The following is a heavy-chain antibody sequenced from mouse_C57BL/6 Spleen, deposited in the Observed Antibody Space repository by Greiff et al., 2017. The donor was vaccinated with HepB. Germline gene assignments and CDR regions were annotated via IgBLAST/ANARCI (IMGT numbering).Heavy chain of an antibody. D-gene: IGHD2-4*01. V-gene: IGHV1-80*01. Sequence: QVQLQQSGAELVKPGASVKISCKASGYAFSSYWMNWVKQRPGKGLEWIGQIYPGDGDTNYNGKFKGKATLTADKSSSTASMQLSSLTSEDSAVYFCARWYDYDVPFAYWGQGTLVTVSA. CDR1: GYAFSSYW. CDR2: IYPGDGDT. CDR3: ARWYDYDVPFAY. J-gene: IGHJ3*01.